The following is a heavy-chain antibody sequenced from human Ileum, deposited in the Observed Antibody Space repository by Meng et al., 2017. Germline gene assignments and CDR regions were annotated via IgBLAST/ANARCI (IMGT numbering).Heavy chain of an antibody. V-gene: IGHV1-69*06. D-gene: IGHD3-10*01. Sequence: QAQSVESWAGVKRPGSSVKVSCKASGGNFSSDAFSWVRKAPGQGLEWMGGIIPIFGTANYAQKFQGRVTITADKSTSTAYMELSSLRSEDTAVYYCARGSLWFGELTAQDYWGQGTLVTVSS. J-gene: IGHJ4*02. CDR3: ARGSLWFGELTAQDY. CDR2: IIPIFGTA. CDR1: GGNFSSDA.